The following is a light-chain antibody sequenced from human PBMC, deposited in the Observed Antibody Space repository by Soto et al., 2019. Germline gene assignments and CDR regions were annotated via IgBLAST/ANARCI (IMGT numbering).Light chain of an antibody. Sequence: AIQLTQSPSSLSASVGDRVTMTCRASLGISSAVAWYQQKPGKAPKLLVYSASTLQSGVPSRFSGSGSGTHFTLTISSLHPEDVAAYYCQKYNSAPLTFGGGTKVEIK. J-gene: IGKJ4*01. CDR1: LGISSA. CDR2: SAS. CDR3: QKYNSAPLT. V-gene: IGKV1-13*02.